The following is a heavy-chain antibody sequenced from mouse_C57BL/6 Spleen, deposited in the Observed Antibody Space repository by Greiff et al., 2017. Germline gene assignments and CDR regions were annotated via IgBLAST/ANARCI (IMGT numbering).Heavy chain of an antibody. V-gene: IGHV8-5*01. J-gene: IGHJ2*01. Sequence: QVPLQESGPGLLQPSQTLSLTCSFSGFSLSTSNMGIGWIRQPSGKGLEWLAHIWWNDDKYYTPSLKSRLTISKNNTNNQRVLKITSMDTADTATDYCAQIGGDYSVSSCEGYFDYWGQGTTLTVSS. CDR3: AQIGGDYSVSSCEGYFDY. D-gene: IGHD1-1*01. CDR2: IWWNDDK. CDR1: GFSLSTSNMG.